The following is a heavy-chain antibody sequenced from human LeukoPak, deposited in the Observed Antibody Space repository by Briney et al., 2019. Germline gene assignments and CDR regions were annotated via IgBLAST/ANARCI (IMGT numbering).Heavy chain of an antibody. Sequence: PGGSLRLSCAASGFTFSIYDMHWVRQVTGKGLEWVSGIDTAGGTYYPDSVKGRFTMSRDNSKNTLYLQMNSLRAEDTAVYYCAKIMWELDAFDIWGQGTMVTVSS. CDR1: GFTFSIYD. D-gene: IGHD1-26*01. CDR3: AKIMWELDAFDI. J-gene: IGHJ3*02. V-gene: IGHV3-13*01. CDR2: IDTAGGT.